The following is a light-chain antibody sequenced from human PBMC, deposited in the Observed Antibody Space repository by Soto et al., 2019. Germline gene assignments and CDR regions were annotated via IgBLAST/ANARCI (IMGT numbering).Light chain of an antibody. Sequence: QPVLTQSPSASASLGASVKLTCTLISGHSTYAIAWHQQQPEKGPRYLMKLDSDGIHSKGDGIPDRFSGSSSGAERYLTISSLQSEDEADYYCQTWGTGIVVFGGGTKLTVL. CDR2: LDSDGIH. CDR1: SGHSTYA. J-gene: IGLJ2*01. V-gene: IGLV4-69*02. CDR3: QTWGTGIVV.